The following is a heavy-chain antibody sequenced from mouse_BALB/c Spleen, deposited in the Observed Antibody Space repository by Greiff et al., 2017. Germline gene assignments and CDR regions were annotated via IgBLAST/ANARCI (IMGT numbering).Heavy chain of an antibody. V-gene: IGHV5-12-2*01. CDR1: GFTFSSYT. Sequence: DVMLVESGGGLVQPGGSLKLSCAASGFTFSSYTMSWVRQTPEKRLEWVAYISNGGGSTYYPDTVKGRFTISRDNAKNTLYLQMSSLKSEDTAMYYCARQDDYYAMDYWGQGTSVTVSS. J-gene: IGHJ4*01. CDR2: ISNGGGST. CDR3: ARQDDYYAMDY.